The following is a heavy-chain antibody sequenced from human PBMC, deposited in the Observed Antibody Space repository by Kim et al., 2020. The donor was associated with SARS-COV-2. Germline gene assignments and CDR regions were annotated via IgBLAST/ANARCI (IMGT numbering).Heavy chain of an antibody. CDR1: GYTFTSYY. J-gene: IGHJ5*02. CDR2: INPSGGST. CDR3: ARGGYCSGGSCYLNSVWFDP. V-gene: IGHV1-46*01. D-gene: IGHD2-15*01. Sequence: ASVKVSCKASGYTFTSYYMHWVRQAPGQGLEWMGIINPSGGSTSYAQKFQGRVTMTRDTSTSTVYMELSSLRSEDTAVYYCARGGYCSGGSCYLNSVWFDPWGQGTLVTVSS.